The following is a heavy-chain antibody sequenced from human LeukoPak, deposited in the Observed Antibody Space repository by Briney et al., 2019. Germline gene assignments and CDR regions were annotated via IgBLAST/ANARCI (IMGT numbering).Heavy chain of an antibody. V-gene: IGHV4-39*07. Sequence: KSSETLSLTCTVSGDSIRSSTYYWGWIRQPPGKGLEWIGTIYHSGSTYYNPSLKSRVTKSIDTSKNQFSLKLSSVTAADTAMYYCARVVGWTAAGTTKWWFDPWGQGTLVTVSS. J-gene: IGHJ5*02. CDR3: ARVVGWTAAGTTKWWFDP. CDR1: GDSIRSSTYY. CDR2: IYHSGST. D-gene: IGHD6-13*01.